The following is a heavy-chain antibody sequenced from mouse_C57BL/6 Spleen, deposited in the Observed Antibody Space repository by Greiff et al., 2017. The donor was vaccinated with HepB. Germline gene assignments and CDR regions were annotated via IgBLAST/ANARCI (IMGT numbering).Heavy chain of an antibody. CDR3: TRDYGSSLFDY. J-gene: IGHJ2*01. Sequence: VHLVESGAELVRPGASVTLSCKASGYTFTDYEMHWVKQTPVHGLEWIGAIDPETGGTAYNQKFKGKAILTADKSSSTAYMELRSLTSEDSAVYYCTRDYGSSLFDYWGQGTTLTVSS. CDR1: GYTFTDYE. D-gene: IGHD1-1*01. CDR2: IDPETGGT. V-gene: IGHV1-15*01.